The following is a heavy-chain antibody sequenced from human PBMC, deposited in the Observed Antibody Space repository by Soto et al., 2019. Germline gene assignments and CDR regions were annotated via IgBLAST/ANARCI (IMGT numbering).Heavy chain of an antibody. CDR1: GGSINNHY. CDR2: IYNSGST. V-gene: IGHV4-59*08. Sequence: SETLSLTCTVSGGSINNHYWSWIRQPPGQGLEWIGYIYNSGSTNYNPSLKSRVTISVDTSKNQFSLKLSSVTAADTAVYYCARQLYSGYDYYYFDYWGQGTLVTVSS. CDR3: ARQLYSGYDYYYFDY. J-gene: IGHJ4*02. D-gene: IGHD5-12*01.